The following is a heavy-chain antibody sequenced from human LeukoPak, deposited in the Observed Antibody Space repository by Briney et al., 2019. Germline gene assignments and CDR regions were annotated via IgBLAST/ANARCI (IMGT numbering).Heavy chain of an antibody. CDR1: GGSISSYY. V-gene: IGHV4-59*01. J-gene: IGHJ6*03. CDR2: IYYSGST. D-gene: IGHD5-18*01. CDR3: ARTTEGGYTYDYFYYYYMDV. Sequence: SETLSLTCTVSGGSISSYYWSWIRQPPGKGLEWIGYIYYSGSTNYDPSLKSRVPISVDTPKNQFSLKLSSVTAADTAVYYCARTTEGGYTYDYFYYYYMDVWGKGTTVTISS.